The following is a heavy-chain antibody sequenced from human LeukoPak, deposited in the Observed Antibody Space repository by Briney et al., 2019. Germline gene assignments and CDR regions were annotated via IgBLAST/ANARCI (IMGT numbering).Heavy chain of an antibody. V-gene: IGHV1-24*01. D-gene: IGHD3-10*01. CDR2: VDREDGEP. Sequence: ASLKVSCKVSGYTLTELSLFWVRQAPGKGPEWMGGVDREDGEPFYAPEFQGRVTMTEDTSIDTAYMDLSSLTAEDTAVYYCATEMVRGRILNYNYYGMDVWGQGTTVTVSS. J-gene: IGHJ6*02. CDR3: ATEMVRGRILNYNYYGMDV. CDR1: GYTLTELS.